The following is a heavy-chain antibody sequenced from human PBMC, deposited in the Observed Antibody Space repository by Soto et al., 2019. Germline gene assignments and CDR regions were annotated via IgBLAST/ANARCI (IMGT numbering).Heavy chain of an antibody. CDR3: AKGANYVGLFDS. Sequence: EVQLFESGGGLVQPGGSLRLSCAASGFTFSSFAMSWVRQGTGKGLEWVSVISGGGITHYSNSVKGRFTISRDNSKNMVYLEMTTLRAEDTALYYCAKGANYVGLFDSWGQGTLVTVST. J-gene: IGHJ5*01. V-gene: IGHV3-23*01. CDR2: ISGGGIT. CDR1: GFTFSSFA. D-gene: IGHD3-16*01.